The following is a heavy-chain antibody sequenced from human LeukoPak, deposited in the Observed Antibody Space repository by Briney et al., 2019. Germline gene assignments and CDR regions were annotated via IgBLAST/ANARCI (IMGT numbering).Heavy chain of an antibody. CDR1: GGSFSGYY. D-gene: IGHD2-15*01. CDR2: INNSGST. J-gene: IGHJ4*02. V-gene: IGHV4-34*01. Sequence: SETLSLTCAAYGGSFSGYYWSWIRQPPGKGLEWIGEINNSGSTNYNPSLKSRLTISVDTSKNQFSLKLSSVPAADTAVYYCARGLEVGYFDYWGQGTLVTVSS. CDR3: ARGLEVGYFDY.